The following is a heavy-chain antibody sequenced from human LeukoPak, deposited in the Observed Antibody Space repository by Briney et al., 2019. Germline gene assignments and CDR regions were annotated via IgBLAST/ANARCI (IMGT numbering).Heavy chain of an antibody. CDR3: AKGGVVIVRDFYYYYMYV. J-gene: IGHJ6*03. Sequence: PGGSLRLSCAASGFTFSTYAMNWVRQAPGKGLEWVSGISGSGGSTYYADSVKGRFTISRDNSENTLYLQMNSLRAEDTAVYYCAKGGVVIVRDFYYYYMYVSGKGNTVTVSS. V-gene: IGHV3-23*01. D-gene: IGHD3-3*01. CDR2: ISGSGGST. CDR1: GFTFSTYA.